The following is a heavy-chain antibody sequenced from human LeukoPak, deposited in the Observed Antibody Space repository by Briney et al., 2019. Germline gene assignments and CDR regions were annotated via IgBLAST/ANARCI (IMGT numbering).Heavy chain of an antibody. CDR1: GGSISSSTTYY. CDR3: ARSREYFDSSGYYPLVDY. Sequence: SETLSLTCTVSGGSISSSTTYYWGWIRQPPGKGLEWIGSVYYSGSTYYNPSLKRRVTISVDTSKNQFSLKLRSVTAADTAVYYCARSREYFDSSGYYPLVDYWGQGTLVTVSS. D-gene: IGHD3-22*01. CDR2: VYYSGST. J-gene: IGHJ4*02. V-gene: IGHV4-39*01.